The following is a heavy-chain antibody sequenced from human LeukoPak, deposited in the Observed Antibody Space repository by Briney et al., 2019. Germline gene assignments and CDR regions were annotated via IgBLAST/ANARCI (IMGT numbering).Heavy chain of an antibody. Sequence: SETLSLTCTVSGGSISSSSYYWGWIRQPPGKGLEWIGSIYYSGSTYYNPSLKSRVTTSVDTSKNQFSLKLSSVTAADTAVYYCARVYLYYYDSSGYPYYFDYWGQGTLVTVSS. D-gene: IGHD3-22*01. CDR3: ARVYLYYYDSSGYPYYFDY. CDR1: GGSISSSSYY. V-gene: IGHV4-39*01. J-gene: IGHJ4*02. CDR2: IYYSGST.